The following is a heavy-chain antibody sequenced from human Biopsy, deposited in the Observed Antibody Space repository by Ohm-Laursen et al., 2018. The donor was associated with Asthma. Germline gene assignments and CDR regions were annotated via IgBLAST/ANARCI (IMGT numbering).Heavy chain of an antibody. CDR3: ARQSGQDYGDSSGFDI. CDR2: VSSDGHNK. D-gene: IGHD3-22*01. J-gene: IGHJ3*02. Sequence: SLRLSCAASGFIFSQCGMHWVRQGPGKGLEWVALVSSDGHNKYYEDSVKGRFTISRDNSRNRLYLQINRLTVEDSAVYFCARQSGQDYGDSSGFDIWGQGTKVAVSS. V-gene: IGHV3-30*03. CDR1: GFIFSQCG.